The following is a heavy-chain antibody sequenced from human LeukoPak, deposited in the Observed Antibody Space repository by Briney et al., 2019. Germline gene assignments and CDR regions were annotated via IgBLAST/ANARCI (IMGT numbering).Heavy chain of an antibody. Sequence: GASVKVSCKASEYTFTGYYMHWVRQAPGQGLEWMGWINPNSGGTNYAQKFQGRVTMTRDTSISTAYMELSRLRSDDTAVYYCARDGAARDYYGSGSYYKRVNWFDPWGQGTLVTVSS. V-gene: IGHV1-2*02. J-gene: IGHJ5*02. CDR1: EYTFTGYY. D-gene: IGHD3-10*01. CDR3: ARDGAARDYYGSGSYYKRVNWFDP. CDR2: INPNSGGT.